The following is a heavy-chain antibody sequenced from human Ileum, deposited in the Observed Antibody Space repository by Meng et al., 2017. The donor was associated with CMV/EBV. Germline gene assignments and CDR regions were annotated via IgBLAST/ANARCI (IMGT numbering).Heavy chain of an antibody. CDR1: GFTFSNYW. V-gene: IGHV3-7*01. Sequence: GESLKISCVASGFTFSNYWMSWVRQVPGKGLEWVANIKEDGSQKYYVDSLKGRFFISRDNAKNSLYLQMDSLRVEDTAVYYCARDRPGTRSGARWGQGTLVTVSS. CDR2: IKEDGSQK. CDR3: ARDRPGTRSGAR. D-gene: IGHD1-1*01. J-gene: IGHJ4*02.